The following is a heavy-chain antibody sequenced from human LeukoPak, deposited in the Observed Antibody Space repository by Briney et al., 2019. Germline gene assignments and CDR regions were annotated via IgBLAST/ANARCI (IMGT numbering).Heavy chain of an antibody. J-gene: IGHJ4*02. CDR2: TNQDGSEK. Sequence: GSLRLSCAASGVTFSSYWMSWVRQAPGKGLEWVANTNQDGSEKNYVDSVKGRFTISRDNAENSLDLQMNSLRAEDTAVYYCASGVYDSSGYFDYWGQGTLVTVSS. CDR1: GVTFSSYW. V-gene: IGHV3-7*01. D-gene: IGHD3-22*01. CDR3: ASGVYDSSGYFDY.